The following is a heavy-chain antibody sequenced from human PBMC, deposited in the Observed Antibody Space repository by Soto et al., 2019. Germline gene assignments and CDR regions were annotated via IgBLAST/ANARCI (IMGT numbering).Heavy chain of an antibody. CDR1: DSSMSPYY. V-gene: IGHV4-59*01. J-gene: IGHJ3*01. Sequence: QVQLQESGPRLVKPSETLSLTCSVSDSSMSPYYWTWFRQAPGQGLECIGHLLYRGTATYNPALQGRFTISLDTSKKQVSLQLSSVIAADTAVYYCAREKDFILGGYAFGYGGPGTLVTVSS. CDR2: LLYRGTA. D-gene: IGHD1-26*01. CDR3: AREKDFILGGYAFGY.